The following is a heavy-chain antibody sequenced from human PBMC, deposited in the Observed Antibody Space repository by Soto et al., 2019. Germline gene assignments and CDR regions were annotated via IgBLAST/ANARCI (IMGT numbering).Heavy chain of an antibody. CDR2: ISWNSGSI. CDR1: GFTFDDYA. CDR3: EKETIAVAGTNYYGMDV. J-gene: IGHJ6*02. V-gene: IGHV3-9*01. Sequence: EVQLVESGGGLVQPGRSLRLSCAASGFTFDDYAMHWVRQAPGKGLEWVSGISWNSGSIGYADSVKGRFTISRDNAKNSLYLQMNSLRAEDTALYYCEKETIAVAGTNYYGMDVWGQGTTVTVSS. D-gene: IGHD6-19*01.